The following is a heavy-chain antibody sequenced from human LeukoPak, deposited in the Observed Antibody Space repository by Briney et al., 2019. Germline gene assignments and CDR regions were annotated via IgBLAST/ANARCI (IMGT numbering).Heavy chain of an antibody. J-gene: IGHJ4*03. V-gene: IGHV4-39*01. CDR2: IYYCGIT. CDR3: ARHRAVVTAILLYYFDY. D-gene: IGHD2-21*02. CDR1: GGSISSSSYY. Sequence: PAETETLICTVSGGSISSSSYYWGWIRQPPGKGLEWLGSIYYCGITYYNPFLKSRVTIPVDTSKNQFSLKLSSVTAADTAVYYCARHRAVVTAILLYYFDYWGQGTLVTVSS.